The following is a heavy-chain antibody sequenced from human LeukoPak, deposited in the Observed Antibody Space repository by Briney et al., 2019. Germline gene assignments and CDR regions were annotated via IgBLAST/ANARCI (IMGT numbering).Heavy chain of an antibody. J-gene: IGHJ6*02. CDR3: ARLGYCSSTSCSLDYYYGMDV. CDR1: GGSISSYY. Sequence: PSETLSLTCTVSGGSISSYYWSWIRQPPGKGLQWIGYIYYSVSTNYNPSLKSRVTISVDTSKNQFSLKLSSVTAADTAVYYCARLGYCSSTSCSLDYYYGMDVWGQGTTVTVSS. V-gene: IGHV4-59*08. CDR2: IYYSVST. D-gene: IGHD2-2*01.